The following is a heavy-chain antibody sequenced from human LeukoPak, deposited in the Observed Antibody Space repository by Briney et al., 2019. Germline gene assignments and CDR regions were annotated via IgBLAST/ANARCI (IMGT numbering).Heavy chain of an antibody. CDR3: AQDTSTDVFNY. CDR1: GYTFTSYS. V-gene: IGHV7-4-1*02. D-gene: IGHD5-18*01. Sequence: ASVKVSCKASGYTFTSYSINWVRQAPGQGLEWMGWVNTKTGNPAYAQGFTGRFVFSLDTSVSTAYLQISSLKVEDTAVYYCAQDTSTDVFNYWGQGTLVTVSS. CDR2: VNTKTGNP. J-gene: IGHJ4*02.